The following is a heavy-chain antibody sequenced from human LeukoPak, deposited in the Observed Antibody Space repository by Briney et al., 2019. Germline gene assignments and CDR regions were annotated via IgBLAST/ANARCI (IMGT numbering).Heavy chain of an antibody. D-gene: IGHD2-2*01. CDR3: ARAVLGYCSSTSCYAHDY. Sequence: PSETLSLTCAVYGGSFSGYYWSWIRQPPGKGLEWIGEINHSGSTNYNPSIKSRVTMSVDTSKNQFSLKLSSVTAADTAVYYCARAVLGYCSSTSCYAHDYWGQGTLVTVSS. J-gene: IGHJ4*02. CDR2: INHSGST. CDR1: GGSFSGYY. V-gene: IGHV4-34*01.